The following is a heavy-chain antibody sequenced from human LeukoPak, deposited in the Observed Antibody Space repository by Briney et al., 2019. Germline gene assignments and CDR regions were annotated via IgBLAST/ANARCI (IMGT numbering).Heavy chain of an antibody. D-gene: IGHD3-10*01. CDR2: INPNSGGT. CDR1: GYTFTGYY. V-gene: IGHV1-2*06. Sequence: VASVKVSCKASGYTFTGYYMHWVRQAPGQGLEWMGRINPNSGGTNYAQKFQGRVTMTRDTSISTAYMELSRLRSEDTAVYYCARAVTMVRGVRRYGMDVWGQGTTVTVSS. CDR3: ARAVTMVRGVRRYGMDV. J-gene: IGHJ6*02.